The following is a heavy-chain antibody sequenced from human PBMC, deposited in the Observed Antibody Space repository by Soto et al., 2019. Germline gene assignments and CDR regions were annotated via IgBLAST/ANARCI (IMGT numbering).Heavy chain of an antibody. CDR1: GFSLSTNT. V-gene: IGHV3-30*04. D-gene: IGHD2-21*02. CDR3: ARVATAMTYDF. J-gene: IGHJ4*02. Sequence: PGGSLRLSCAASGFSLSTNTMHWVRQVPGKGLEWVASISNDGRRKYYVDFVKGRFTISRDTANNILYLEMNSLRAEDTSLYYCARVATAMTYDFWGQGTQVTVSS. CDR2: ISNDGRRK.